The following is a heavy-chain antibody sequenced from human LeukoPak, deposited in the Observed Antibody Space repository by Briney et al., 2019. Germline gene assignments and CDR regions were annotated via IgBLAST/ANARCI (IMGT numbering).Heavy chain of an antibody. CDR3: ARDNDHGTFQAENF. D-gene: IGHD1-1*01. J-gene: IGHJ4*02. Sequence: ASVKVSCKASGYSFSNFGISWVRQAPGQGLEWVAWIIAVTGITNYAQKFQGRVTVTTDTSTSTAYMGLRGLRSDDTAVYYCARDNDHGTFQAENFWGPGTLVTVSS. CDR1: GYSFSNFG. V-gene: IGHV1-18*01. CDR2: IIAVTGIT.